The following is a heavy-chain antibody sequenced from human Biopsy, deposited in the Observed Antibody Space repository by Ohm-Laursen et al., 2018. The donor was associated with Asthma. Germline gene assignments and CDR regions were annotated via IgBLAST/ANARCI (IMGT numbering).Heavy chain of an antibody. D-gene: IGHD6-19*01. CDR1: RFTYE. CDR3: AREGVAGTHIED. CDR2: ISYDGSSI. Sequence: LSLTCAASRFTYEMHWVRQAPGQGLGWVAGISYDGSSIYYADSVKGRFTISRDNSKNTLSLQMNSLTAEDTAVYYCAREGVAGTHIEDWGQGTLVTVSS. V-gene: IGHV3-30-3*01. J-gene: IGHJ4*02.